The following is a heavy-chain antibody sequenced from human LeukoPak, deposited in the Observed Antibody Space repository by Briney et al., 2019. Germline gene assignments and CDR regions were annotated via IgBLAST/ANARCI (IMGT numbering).Heavy chain of an antibody. D-gene: IGHD4-11*01. Sequence: GGSLRLSCAASGFTFSHFGFHWVRQAPGKGLEWVAAIWSDGTNKYYGNSVKGRFIIHRDDSPNRVYLEMNNLRVEDTAIYSCAKDAQTGFDYSTSLEYWGQGSPVTVSS. CDR3: AKDAQTGFDYSTSLEY. J-gene: IGHJ4*02. V-gene: IGHV3-33*06. CDR1: GFTFSHFG. CDR2: IWSDGTNK.